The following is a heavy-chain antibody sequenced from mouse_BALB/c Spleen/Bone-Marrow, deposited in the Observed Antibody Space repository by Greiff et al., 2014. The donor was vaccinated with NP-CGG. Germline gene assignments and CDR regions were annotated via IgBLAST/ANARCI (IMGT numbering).Heavy chain of an antibody. Sequence: VQLQQSGTVLARPGAAVKMSCKASGYTFSNYWMHWIKQRPGQGLEWIGTIHPGNSDTTYNQKFKGKAKLTAVTSTSTAYIELSSLTNEDSAVYYCTTLARNNFDYWSQGTTLTVSS. CDR2: IHPGNSDT. CDR3: TTLARNNFDY. J-gene: IGHJ2*01. CDR1: GYTFSNYW. D-gene: IGHD3-1*01. V-gene: IGHV1-5*01.